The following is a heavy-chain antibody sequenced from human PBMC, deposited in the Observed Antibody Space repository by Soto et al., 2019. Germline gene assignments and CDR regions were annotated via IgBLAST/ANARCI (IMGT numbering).Heavy chain of an antibody. CDR1: GGSISSCDCY. CDR2: VYYSGGT. Sequence: QVQLQESGPGLVKPSQTLSLSCTVSGGSISSCDCYWSWIRQYPGKGLEWIGYVYYSGGTYYNPSLKGRVTISLDTSKNQFSLNLSSVTVADTAVYYGARDSGVAAAIDFWGQGTLVTVSS. V-gene: IGHV4-31*03. J-gene: IGHJ4*02. CDR3: ARDSGVAAAIDF. D-gene: IGHD6-19*01.